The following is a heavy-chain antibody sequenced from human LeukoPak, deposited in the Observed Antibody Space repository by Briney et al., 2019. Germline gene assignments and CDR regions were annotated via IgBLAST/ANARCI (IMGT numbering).Heavy chain of an antibody. V-gene: IGHV3-7*03. J-gene: IGHJ3*01. CDR2: INSDGSEG. Sequence: GGSLRLSCAVSGFTFSGFWMSWSRQAPGKGLEWVASINSDGSEGYYAGVVKGRFAISRDNAKNSLYLQINSLRAEDTAVYYCARSSYSSSSSVWGQGTMVTVSS. CDR1: GFTFSGFW. CDR3: ARSSYSSSSSV. D-gene: IGHD6-6*01.